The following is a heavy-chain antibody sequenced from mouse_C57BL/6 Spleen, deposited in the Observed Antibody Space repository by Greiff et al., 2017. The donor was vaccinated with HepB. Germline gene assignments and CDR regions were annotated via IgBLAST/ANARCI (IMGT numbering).Heavy chain of an antibody. CDR3: ARPGSYYCGSSSYYFDY. Sequence: QVQLQQSGPELVKPGASVKISCKASGYAFSSSWMNWVKQRPGKGLEWIGRIYPGDGDTNYNGKFKGKATLTADKSSSTAYMQLSSLTSEDSAVYFCARPGSYYCGSSSYYFDYWGQGTTLTVSS. CDR1: GYAFSSSW. CDR2: IYPGDGDT. V-gene: IGHV1-82*01. J-gene: IGHJ2*01. D-gene: IGHD1-1*01.